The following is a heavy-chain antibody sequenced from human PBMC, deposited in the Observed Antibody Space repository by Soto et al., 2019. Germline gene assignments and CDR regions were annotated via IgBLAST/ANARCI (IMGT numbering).Heavy chain of an antibody. V-gene: IGHV3-48*01. CDR1: GFTFSSYS. CDR3: ARDPSGGYDFWSGYHAFDI. J-gene: IGHJ3*02. D-gene: IGHD3-3*01. CDR2: ISSSSSTI. Sequence: ESGGGLVQPGGSLRLSCAASGFTFSSYSMNWVRQAPGKGLEWVSYISSSSSTIYYADSVKGRFTISRDNAKNSLYLQMNSLRAEDTAVYYCARDPSGGYDFWSGYHAFDIWGQGTMVTVSS.